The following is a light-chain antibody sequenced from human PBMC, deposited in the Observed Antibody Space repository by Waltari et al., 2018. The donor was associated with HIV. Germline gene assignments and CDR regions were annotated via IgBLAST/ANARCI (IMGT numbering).Light chain of an antibody. Sequence: EIVLTQSPDTLSLSPGERATLSCRASQSVNSFLAWYQQKPGRAPRLLIYDTSSRATGIPARFSCSGSGTDFTLTISSLEPEDFAFYYCQQRSNWPITFGPGTKVDIK. V-gene: IGKV3-11*01. CDR3: QQRSNWPIT. J-gene: IGKJ3*01. CDR2: DTS. CDR1: QSVNSF.